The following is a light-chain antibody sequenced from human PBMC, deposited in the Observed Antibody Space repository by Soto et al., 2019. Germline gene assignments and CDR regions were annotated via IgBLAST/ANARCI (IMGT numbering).Light chain of an antibody. Sequence: IVMTQSPATLSVSPGEGATLSCRASQSVGRYLVWYQQKPGQAPRLVISGASTRATGIPARFSGSGSGTEFTLTISSLQSEDFEVYYCQQHNDWPLTFGQGTKV. V-gene: IGKV3-15*01. CDR2: GAS. CDR1: QSVGRY. CDR3: QQHNDWPLT. J-gene: IGKJ1*01.